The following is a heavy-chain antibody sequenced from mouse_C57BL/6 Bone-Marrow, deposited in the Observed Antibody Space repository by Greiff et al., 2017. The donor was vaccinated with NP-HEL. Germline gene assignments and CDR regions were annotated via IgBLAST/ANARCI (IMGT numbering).Heavy chain of an antibody. V-gene: IGHV1-55*01. D-gene: IGHD1-1*01. CDR1: GYTFTSYW. J-gene: IGHJ2*01. Sequence: QVHVKQPGAELVKPGASVKMSCKASGYTFTSYWITWVKQRPGQGLEWIGDIYPGSGSTNYNEKFKSKATLTVDTSSSTAYMQLSSLTSEDSAVYYCARAYGSIFDYWGQGTTLTVSS. CDR3: ARAYGSIFDY. CDR2: IYPGSGST.